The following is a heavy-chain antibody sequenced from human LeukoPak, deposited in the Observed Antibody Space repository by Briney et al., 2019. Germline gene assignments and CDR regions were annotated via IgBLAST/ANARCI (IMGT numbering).Heavy chain of an antibody. D-gene: IGHD5-18*01. V-gene: IGHV4-4*07. J-gene: IGHJ4*02. CDR2: IYTSGST. CDR1: GGSISSYY. CDR3: ARERRDRYSYGLPYFDY. Sequence: SETLSLTCTVSGGSISSYYWSWIRQPAGKGLEWIGRIYTSGSTNYNPSLKSRVTMSVDTSKNQFSLKLSSVTAADTAVYYCARERRDRYSYGLPYFDYWGQGTLVTVSS.